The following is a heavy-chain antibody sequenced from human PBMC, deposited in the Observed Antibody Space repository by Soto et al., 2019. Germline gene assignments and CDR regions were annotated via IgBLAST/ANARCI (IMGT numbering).Heavy chain of an antibody. CDR1: GFTFRNYG. V-gene: IGHV3-48*01. CDR3: ARDQLYYNDISGRPLNAFDV. D-gene: IGHD3-22*01. Sequence: EVDLVESGGGLVQSGGSLRLSCAASGFTFRNYGMNWVRQAPGKGLEWVSYIGIGSSTKYYADSVKGRFTISRDNAKNSLYLKMNSLRAEDTAVYYCARDQLYYNDISGRPLNAFDVWGQGKMVTFPS. J-gene: IGHJ3*01. CDR2: IGIGSSTK.